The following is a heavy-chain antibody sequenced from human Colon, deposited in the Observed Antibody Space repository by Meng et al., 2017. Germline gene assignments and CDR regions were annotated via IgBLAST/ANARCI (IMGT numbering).Heavy chain of an antibody. Sequence: GGSLRLSCAASGFTFDDYGMSWVRQAPGKGLEWVSGINWNGGSTDYADSVKGRFTISRDNAKNSLYLQMNSLRAEDTALYHCARDRAYDYVWGSYRPDAFDIWGQGTMVTVSS. J-gene: IGHJ3*02. D-gene: IGHD3-16*02. V-gene: IGHV3-20*01. CDR1: GFTFDDYG. CDR3: ARDRAYDYVWGSYRPDAFDI. CDR2: INWNGGST.